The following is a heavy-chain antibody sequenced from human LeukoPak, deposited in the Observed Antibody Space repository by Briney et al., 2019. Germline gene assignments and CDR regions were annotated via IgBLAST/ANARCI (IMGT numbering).Heavy chain of an antibody. D-gene: IGHD3-22*01. V-gene: IGHV4-31*03. Sequence: PSQTLSLTCTVSGDSISSANFYWSWIRQHPGKGLEWIGYIYYSGSTYYNPSLKSRLSMSVDTSKSQFSLKLSSVTAADTAVYYCARAPDNHYYYMDIWGKGTTVTVSS. J-gene: IGHJ6*03. CDR2: IYYSGST. CDR1: GDSISSANFY. CDR3: ARAPDNHYYYMDI.